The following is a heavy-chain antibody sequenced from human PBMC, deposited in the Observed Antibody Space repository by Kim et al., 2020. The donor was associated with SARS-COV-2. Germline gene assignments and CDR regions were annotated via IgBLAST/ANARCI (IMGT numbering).Heavy chain of an antibody. CDR3: AKSLDYSYYMDV. V-gene: IGHV4-59*01. J-gene: IGHJ6*03. CDR2: IYNSWST. Sequence: SETLSLTCTVSGASISRYYWSWIRQSPGKGLEWMGYIYNSWSTNYNPSLKSRVTISLDTSKNHFSLKLRSVTAADTAVYFCAKSLDYSYYMDVWGEGTTVVVSS. CDR1: GASISRYY.